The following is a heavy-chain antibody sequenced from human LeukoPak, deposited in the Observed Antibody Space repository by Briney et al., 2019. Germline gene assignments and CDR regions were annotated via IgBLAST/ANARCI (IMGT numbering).Heavy chain of an antibody. Sequence: PSETLSLTCAVYGGSFSGYYWSWIRQPPGKGLEWIGEINHSGSTNYNPSLKSRVTISVDTSKNQFSLKLSSVTAADTAVYYCASLMNGDYGYYFDYWGQGTLVTVPS. D-gene: IGHD4-17*01. V-gene: IGHV4-34*01. CDR2: INHSGST. J-gene: IGHJ4*02. CDR3: ASLMNGDYGYYFDY. CDR1: GGSFSGYY.